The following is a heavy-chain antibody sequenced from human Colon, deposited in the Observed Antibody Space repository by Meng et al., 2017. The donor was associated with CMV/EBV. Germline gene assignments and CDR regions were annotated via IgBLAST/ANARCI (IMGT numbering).Heavy chain of an antibody. V-gene: IGHV3-30*02. CDR3: ATDGGAWNLDH. J-gene: IGHJ4*02. CDR1: GFSFSTSH. CDR2: IWYDETEK. Sequence: GESLKISCAASGFSFSTSHMHWVRQAPGKGLEWVVYIWYDETEKSSADSVRGRFTVSRDNSRNTLYLQMSRLRAEDTAIYYCATDGGAWNLDHWGQGTLVTVSS. D-gene: IGHD1-1*01.